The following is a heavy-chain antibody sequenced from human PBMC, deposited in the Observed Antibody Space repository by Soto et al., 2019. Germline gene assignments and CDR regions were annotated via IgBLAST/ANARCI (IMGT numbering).Heavy chain of an antibody. CDR3: ATQRDYGDYGAFDY. CDR1: VYTFTCYY. Sequence: XSVKVSCKASVYTFTCYYMHWVRQAPGQGLEWMGWINPNSGGTNYAQKFQGWVTMTRDTSISTAYMELSRLRSDDTAVYYCATQRDYGDYGAFDYWGQGTLVTVSS. V-gene: IGHV1-2*04. CDR2: INPNSGGT. D-gene: IGHD4-17*01. J-gene: IGHJ4*02.